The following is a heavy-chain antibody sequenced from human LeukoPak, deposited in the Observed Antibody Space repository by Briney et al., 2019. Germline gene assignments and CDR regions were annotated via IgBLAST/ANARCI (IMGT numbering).Heavy chain of an antibody. J-gene: IGHJ4*02. D-gene: IGHD2-2*01. CDR1: GGSISSGGYY. CDR2: IYYSGST. V-gene: IGHV4-31*03. Sequence: SETLSLTCTVSGGSISSGGYYWSWIRQHPGKGLEWIGYIYYSGSTYYNPSLKSRVTISVDTSKNQFSLKLSSVTAADTAVYYCARGSPVPFDYWGQGTLVTVSS. CDR3: ARGSPVPFDY.